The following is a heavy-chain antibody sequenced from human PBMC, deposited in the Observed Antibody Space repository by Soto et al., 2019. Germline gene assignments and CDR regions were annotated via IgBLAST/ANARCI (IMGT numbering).Heavy chain of an antibody. CDR1: GGSIISYY. CDR3: ARGYGDYVLDY. D-gene: IGHD4-17*01. Sequence: PSETLSLTCTVSGGSIISYYWSWIRQPPGKGLEWIGYIYYSGSTNYNPSLKSRVTISVDTSKNQFSLKLSSVTAADTAVYYCARGYGDYVLDYWGQGTLVTVSS. J-gene: IGHJ4*02. V-gene: IGHV4-59*01. CDR2: IYYSGST.